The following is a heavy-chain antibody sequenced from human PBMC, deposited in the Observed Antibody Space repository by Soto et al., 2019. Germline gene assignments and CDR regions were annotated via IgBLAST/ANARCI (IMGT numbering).Heavy chain of an antibody. CDR3: ARLSSSGSDY. CDR2: IYYSGST. Sequence: PSETLSLTCTVSGGSISSYCLSWIRQPPGKGLEWIGYIYYSGSTNYNPSLKSRVTISVDTSKNQFSLKLSSVTAADTAVYYCARLSSSGSDYWGQGTLVTAPQ. J-gene: IGHJ4*02. CDR1: GGSISSYC. V-gene: IGHV4-59*08. D-gene: IGHD6-19*01.